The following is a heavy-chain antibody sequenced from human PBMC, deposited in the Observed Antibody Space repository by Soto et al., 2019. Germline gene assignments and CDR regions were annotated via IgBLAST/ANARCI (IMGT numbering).Heavy chain of an antibody. V-gene: IGHV5-10-1*01. CDR2: IDPSDSYT. Sequence: GESLKISCKGSGYSFTSYWISWVRQMPGKGLEWMGRIDPSDSYTNYSPSFQGHVTISADKSISTAYLQWSSLKASDTAMYYCASRYYYYYGMDVWGQGTTVTVSS. J-gene: IGHJ6*02. CDR1: GYSFTSYW. CDR3: ASRYYYYYGMDV.